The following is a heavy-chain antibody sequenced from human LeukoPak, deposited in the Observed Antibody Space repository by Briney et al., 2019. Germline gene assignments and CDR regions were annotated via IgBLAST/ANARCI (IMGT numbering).Heavy chain of an antibody. J-gene: IGHJ4*02. CDR2: IDYSGST. D-gene: IGHD3-22*01. CDR1: GGSISSYY. CDR3: ARHKHYYDSSGFGY. Sequence: SETLSLTCTVSGGSISSYYRSCIRQPPGKGLEWIRYIDYSGSTTYNPSLKSRLPISVETSKNQFSLKLTALTPANPAVNYCARHKHYYDSSGFGYWGQGTLVTVSS. V-gene: IGHV4-59*08.